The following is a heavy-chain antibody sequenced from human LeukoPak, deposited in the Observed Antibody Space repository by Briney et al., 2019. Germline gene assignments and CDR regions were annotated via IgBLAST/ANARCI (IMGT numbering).Heavy chain of an antibody. D-gene: IGHD1-1*01. J-gene: IGHJ6*02. CDR2: ISWNSGSI. CDR1: GFTVSSNY. CDR3: AKDLMGTHGYGMDV. Sequence: GGSLRLSCAASGFTVSSNYMSWVRQAPGKGLEWVSGISWNSGSIGYADSVKGRFTISRDNAKNSLYLQMNSLRAEDTALYYCAKDLMGTHGYGMDVWGQGTTVTVSS. V-gene: IGHV3-9*01.